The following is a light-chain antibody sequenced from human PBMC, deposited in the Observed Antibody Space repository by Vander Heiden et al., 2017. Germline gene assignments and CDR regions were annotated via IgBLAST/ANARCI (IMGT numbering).Light chain of an antibody. J-gene: IGKJ1*01. CDR2: QTS. CDR1: QSVSSSH. CDR3: QQDGSSPRT. V-gene: IGKV3-20*01. Sequence: EIVLTQSPGTLSLSPGERATLSCRASQSVSSSHLAWYQQKPGRAPRLLIYQTSSRATGIPDRFSGSGSGTDFTLTISILDPEDFAVYYCQQDGSSPRTFGQGTKVEIK.